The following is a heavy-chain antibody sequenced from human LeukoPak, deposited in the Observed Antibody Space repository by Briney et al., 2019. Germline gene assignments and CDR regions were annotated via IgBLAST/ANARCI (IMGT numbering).Heavy chain of an antibody. CDR2: ISGSGGST. J-gene: IGHJ4*02. Sequence: GGSLRLSCAASGFTFSSYAMSWVRQAPGKGLEWVSVISGSGGSTYYADSVKGRFTISRDNSKNTLYLQMNSLRAEDTAVYYCAKDGSGWYVGSYYFDYWGQGTLVTVSS. V-gene: IGHV3-23*01. CDR1: GFTFSSYA. D-gene: IGHD6-19*01. CDR3: AKDGSGWYVGSYYFDY.